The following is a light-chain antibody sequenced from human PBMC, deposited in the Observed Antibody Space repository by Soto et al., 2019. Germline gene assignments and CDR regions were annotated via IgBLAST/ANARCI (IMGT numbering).Light chain of an antibody. CDR2: DAS. J-gene: IGKJ4*01. CDR1: QSIDSW. V-gene: IGKV1-5*01. Sequence: DFQMTQSPSTLSASVGDRVPITCRASQSIDSWLAWYQQKPGKAPKLLMYDASSLESGVSSRFSGSGSGTEFTLIISSLQPDDFATYYCQQYKTSLLTFGGGTKVDI. CDR3: QQYKTSLLT.